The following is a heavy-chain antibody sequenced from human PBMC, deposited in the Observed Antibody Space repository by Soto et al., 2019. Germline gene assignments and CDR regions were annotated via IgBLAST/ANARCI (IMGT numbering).Heavy chain of an antibody. CDR3: ARWNTGWNAFDD. Sequence: PXXTLSLSFPVSGDSISSSSPNWIPQPPGRGLEWIGYTYHSGSTDFNPSLKSRVTMSVDTSKNQFSLKLSSVTTADTAVYYCARWNTGWNAFDDWGQGTLVTVSS. CDR2: TYHSGST. D-gene: IGHD1-1*01. J-gene: IGHJ4*02. V-gene: IGHV4-59*01. CDR1: GDSISSSS.